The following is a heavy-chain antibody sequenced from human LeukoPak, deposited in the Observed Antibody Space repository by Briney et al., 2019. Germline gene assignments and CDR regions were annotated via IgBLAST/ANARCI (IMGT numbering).Heavy chain of an antibody. J-gene: IGHJ4*02. D-gene: IGHD3-9*01. V-gene: IGHV3-30*03. Sequence: GGSLRLSCAASGFTFSSYGMHWVRQAPGKGLEWVAVISYDGSNKYYADSVKGRFTISRDNAKNTLYLQMNSLRAEDTAVYYCARVNNEILTGYYKSDYWGQGTLVTVSS. CDR1: GFTFSSYG. CDR2: ISYDGSNK. CDR3: ARVNNEILTGYYKSDY.